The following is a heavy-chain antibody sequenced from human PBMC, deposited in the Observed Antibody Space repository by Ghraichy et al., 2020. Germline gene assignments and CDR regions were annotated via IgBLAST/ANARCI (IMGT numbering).Heavy chain of an antibody. V-gene: IGHV3-15*01. CDR1: GFTFSNAW. CDR3: TTDYRGSYYYYGMDV. CDR2: IKKKTDGGTT. Sequence: GGSLRLSCAASGFTFSNAWMSWVRQAPGKGLEWVGRIKKKTDGGTTDYAAPVKGRFTISRDDSKNTLYLQMNSLKTEDTAVYYCTTDYRGSYYYYGMDVWGQGTTVTVSS. J-gene: IGHJ6*02. D-gene: IGHD1-26*01.